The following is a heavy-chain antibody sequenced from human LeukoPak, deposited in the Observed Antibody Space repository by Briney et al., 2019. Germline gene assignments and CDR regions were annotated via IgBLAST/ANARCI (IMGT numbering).Heavy chain of an antibody. CDR3: ARGRWSATTATYYLDF. CDR1: EYTFTDYA. D-gene: IGHD5-24*01. Sequence: ASVTVSCKASEYTFTDYAINWVRQAPGQRLEWMGWINAGNGNTKYSQKFQGRVTITRDTSASTAYMELSSLTSEDTAVYYCARGRWSATTATYYLDFWGQGTLVTVSS. CDR2: INAGNGNT. V-gene: IGHV1-3*01. J-gene: IGHJ4*02.